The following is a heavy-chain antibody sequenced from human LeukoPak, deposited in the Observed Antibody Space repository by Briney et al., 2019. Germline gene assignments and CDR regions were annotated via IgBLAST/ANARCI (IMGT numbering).Heavy chain of an antibody. V-gene: IGHV4-59*08. Sequence: PSETLSLTCTVSGGSISSYYWGWIRQPPGKGLEWIGYIYYSGSTNYNPSLKSRVTISVDTSKNQFSLKLSSVTAADTAVYYCARADDDPLGITMVRGVANWFDPWGQGTLVTVSS. CDR1: GGSISSYY. CDR3: ARADDDPLGITMVRGVANWFDP. J-gene: IGHJ5*02. D-gene: IGHD3-10*01. CDR2: IYYSGST.